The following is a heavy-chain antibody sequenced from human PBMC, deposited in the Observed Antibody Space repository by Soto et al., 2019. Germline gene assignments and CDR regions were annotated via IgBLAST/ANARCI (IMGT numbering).Heavy chain of an antibody. CDR3: AIEKVAVAGTLDY. V-gene: IGHV4-39*01. CDR1: GGSISSSSYY. J-gene: IGHJ4*02. Sequence: SETLSLTCTVSGGSISSSSYYWGWIRQPPGKGLEWIGSIYYSGSTYYNPSLKSRVTISVDTSKNQFSLKLSSVTAADTAVYYCAIEKVAVAGTLDYWGQGTLVT. CDR2: IYYSGST. D-gene: IGHD6-19*01.